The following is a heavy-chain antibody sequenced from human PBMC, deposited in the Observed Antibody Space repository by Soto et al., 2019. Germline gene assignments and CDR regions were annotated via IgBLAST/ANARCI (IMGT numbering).Heavy chain of an antibody. CDR1: GYTFTSYA. V-gene: IGHV1-3*01. Sequence: ASVKVSCKASGYTFTSYAMHWVRQAPGQRLEWMGWINAGNGNTKYSQNFQGRVTITRDTSASTAYMELSSLTSEDTAVYYCARVSAIPAPKPNTWSAPWGQGTLVPVSS. D-gene: IGHD2-2*01. J-gene: IGHJ5*02. CDR3: ARVSAIPAPKPNTWSAP. CDR2: INAGNGNT.